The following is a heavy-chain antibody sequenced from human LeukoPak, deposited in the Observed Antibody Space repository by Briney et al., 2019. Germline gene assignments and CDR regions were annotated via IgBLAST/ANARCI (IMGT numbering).Heavy chain of an antibody. Sequence: GGSLRLSCAASGFTFSSYEMNWVRQAPGKGLEWVSYISSSGSTIYYADSVKGRFTISRDNAKNLLYLQMNSLRAEDTAVYYCAREMGSYYYGMDVWGQGTTVTVSS. CDR1: GFTFSSYE. V-gene: IGHV3-48*03. J-gene: IGHJ6*02. CDR3: AREMGSYYYGMDV. D-gene: IGHD2-8*01. CDR2: ISSSGSTI.